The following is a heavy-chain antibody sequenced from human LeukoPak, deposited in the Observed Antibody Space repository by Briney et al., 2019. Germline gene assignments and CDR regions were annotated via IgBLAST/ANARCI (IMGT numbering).Heavy chain of an antibody. Sequence: GGSLRLSCVASGFTFSSYDIYWVRQAPGKALEWVAAISFDGNDKYYRDSVKGRFTISRDNARNTLFLDMTGLTIDDAATYYCAIRPGPFGYWGQGTQVIVSS. J-gene: IGHJ4*02. V-gene: IGHV3-30-3*01. CDR2: ISFDGNDK. CDR3: AIRPGPFGY. D-gene: IGHD2-2*02. CDR1: GFTFSSYD.